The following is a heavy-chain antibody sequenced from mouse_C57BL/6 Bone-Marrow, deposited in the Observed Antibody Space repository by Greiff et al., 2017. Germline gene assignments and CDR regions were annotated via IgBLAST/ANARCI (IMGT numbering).Heavy chain of an antibody. J-gene: IGHJ2*01. CDR3: SRGIYYNGSSSSFDY. CDR1: GFTFSSYA. V-gene: IGHV5-4*03. CDR2: ISDGGSYT. Sequence: DVKLVESGGGLVKPGGSLKLSCAASGFTFSSYAMSWVRQTPEKRLEWVATISDGGSYTYYPDNVKGRFTISRDNAKNNLYLQMSHLKSEDTAMYYCSRGIYYNGSSSSFDYWGQGTTLTVSS. D-gene: IGHD1-1*01.